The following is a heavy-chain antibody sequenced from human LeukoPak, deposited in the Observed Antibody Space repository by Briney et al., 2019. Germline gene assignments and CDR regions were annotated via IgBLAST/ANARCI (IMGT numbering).Heavy chain of an antibody. CDR3: ANRGSVVTAMSGHWFDP. CDR2: INHSGST. CDR1: GGSISSYY. V-gene: IGHV4-34*01. Sequence: SETLSLTCTVSGGSISSYYWSWIRQPPGKGLEWIGEINHSGSTNYNPSLKSRVTISVDTSKNQFSLKLSSVTAADTAVYYCANRGSVVTAMSGHWFDPRGQGTLVTVSS. D-gene: IGHD2-21*02. J-gene: IGHJ5*02.